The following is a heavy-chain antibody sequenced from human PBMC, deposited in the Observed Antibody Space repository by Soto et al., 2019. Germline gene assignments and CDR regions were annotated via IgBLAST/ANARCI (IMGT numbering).Heavy chain of an antibody. CDR2: LGNSGVNT. V-gene: IGHV3-23*01. CDR3: AKGGTKQWLDPTPLCYFDY. D-gene: IGHD6-19*01. CDR1: GFSFSTYA. Sequence: PGGSLRLSCAASGFSFSTYAMSWVRQATGKGLEWVSGLGNSGVNTYYADSVKGRFTISRDNSKNTLFFQMNSLRAEDTAVYYCAKGGTKQWLDPTPLCYFDYWGQGTLVTSPQ. J-gene: IGHJ4*02.